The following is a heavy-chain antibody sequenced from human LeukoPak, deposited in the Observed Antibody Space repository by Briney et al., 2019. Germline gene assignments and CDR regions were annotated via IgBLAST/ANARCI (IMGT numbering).Heavy chain of an antibody. CDR3: ARDRGYCSSTSRPLDY. J-gene: IGHJ4*02. V-gene: IGHV3-33*01. CDR1: GFTFSSYG. CDR2: IWYDGSNK. Sequence: GGSLRLSCAASGFTFSSYGMHWVRQAPGKGLEWVAVIWYDGSNKYYADSVKGRFTISRDNSKNTLCLQMNSLRAEDTAVYYCARDRGYCSSTSRPLDYWGQGTLVTVSS. D-gene: IGHD2-2*01.